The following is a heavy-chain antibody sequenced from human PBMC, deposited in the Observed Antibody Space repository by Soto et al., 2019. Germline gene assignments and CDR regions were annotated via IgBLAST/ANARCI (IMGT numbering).Heavy chain of an antibody. J-gene: IGHJ5*02. CDR1: GYSFTNNW. Sequence: GESLKISCLASGYSFTNNWIAWVRQMPGKGLEWMGIIDPSDSDTRYGPSFQGQVTMSVDKSISTAYLQWNSLKASDTAMYFCARADTHCSNGVCSMAWFDPWGQGTPVTVSS. D-gene: IGHD2-8*01. CDR3: ARADTHCSNGVCSMAWFDP. CDR2: IDPSDSDT. V-gene: IGHV5-51*01.